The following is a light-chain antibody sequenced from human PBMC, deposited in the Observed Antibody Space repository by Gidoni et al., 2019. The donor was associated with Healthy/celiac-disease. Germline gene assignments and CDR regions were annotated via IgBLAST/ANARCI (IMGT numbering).Light chain of an antibody. CDR3: QQTYSMPWT. V-gene: IGKV1-39*01. J-gene: IGKJ1*01. CDR2: TAS. Sequence: DIHLTQSPSSLSASIGDRVTITCRASDSMASYINWYQQLPGTAPSLLIYTASNLERGVPSGFSGSGSGAEFTLTITDLQAEDFATYYCQQTYSMPWTFGQGTYVDIK. CDR1: DSMASY.